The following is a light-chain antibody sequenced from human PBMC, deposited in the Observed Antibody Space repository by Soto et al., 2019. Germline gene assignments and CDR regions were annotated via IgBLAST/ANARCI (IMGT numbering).Light chain of an antibody. CDR3: HQYDSSPHA. J-gene: IGKJ4*01. V-gene: IGKV3-20*01. CDR2: GAS. CDR1: QSVSSSY. Sequence: EIVLTQSPGTLSLSPGERATLSCRASQSVSSSYLAWYQQKPGQTPRLLIYGASSKTTGIPDRFSSSGSWTDISLTISRLEPEDLAVYYCHQYDSSPHAVGGGTKVEIK.